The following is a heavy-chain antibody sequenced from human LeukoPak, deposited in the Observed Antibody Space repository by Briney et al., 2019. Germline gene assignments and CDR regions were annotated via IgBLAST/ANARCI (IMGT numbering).Heavy chain of an antibody. CDR2: ISSDGKST. V-gene: IGHV3-74*01. J-gene: IGHJ4*02. CDR3: ARGAARYYDY. Sequence: PGGSLRLSCAASGFTFSSYWMHWVRQAPGKGLVWVSSISSDGKSTTYADSVRGRFTISRDTAKNTLYLQMNSLRAEDTAVYYCARGAARYYDYWGQGTLVTVSS. CDR1: GFTFSSYW. D-gene: IGHD6-6*01.